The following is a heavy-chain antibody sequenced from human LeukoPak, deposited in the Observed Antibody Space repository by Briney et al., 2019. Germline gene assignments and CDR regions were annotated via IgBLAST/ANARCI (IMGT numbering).Heavy chain of an antibody. J-gene: IGHJ5*01. Sequence: PGGSLRLSCAASGFTFSSYAMSWVRQAPGKGLEWVSGISSSGSGGSTYYAASVKGRFTISRDNSKNTLYLQIHSVTAEDTAVYYRASAYSSSWYDFWGQGTLVTVSS. CDR2: ISSSGSGGST. D-gene: IGHD6-13*01. CDR3: ASAYSSSWYDF. CDR1: GFTFSSYA. V-gene: IGHV3-23*01.